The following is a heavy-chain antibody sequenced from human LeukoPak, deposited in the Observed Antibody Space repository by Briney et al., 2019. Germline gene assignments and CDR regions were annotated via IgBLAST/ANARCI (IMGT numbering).Heavy chain of an antibody. V-gene: IGHV3-7*01. CDR2: IKKDGSEK. D-gene: IGHD3-22*01. CDR1: GFTFRSYW. CDR3: ARADYYDSSGYSNYYYYMDV. Sequence: WGSLRLSCAASGFTFRSYWMNWVRQAPGKGLEWVANIKKDGSEKYYVDSVKGRFTISRDNAKNSLYLQMNSLRAEDTAVYYCARADYYDSSGYSNYYYYMDVWGKGTTVTVSS. J-gene: IGHJ6*03.